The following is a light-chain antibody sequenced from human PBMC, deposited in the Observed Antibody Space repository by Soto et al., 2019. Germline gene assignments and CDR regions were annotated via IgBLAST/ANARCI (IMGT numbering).Light chain of an antibody. V-gene: IGKV1-39*01. CDR3: QQGSTTPIT. CDR2: SAF. J-gene: IGKJ5*01. Sequence: DIQMTQSPSSLSASILDIVTITCLASQNIGSFLNWYQQKPGEAPRLLVYSAFRIQSGVPSRFNASGSGTDFTLSISSLQPEDFSTYYCQQGSTTPITFGLGTRLEIK. CDR1: QNIGSF.